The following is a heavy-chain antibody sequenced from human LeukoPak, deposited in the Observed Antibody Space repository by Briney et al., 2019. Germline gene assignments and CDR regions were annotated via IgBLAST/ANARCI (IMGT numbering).Heavy chain of an antibody. CDR2: INPDGSGT. CDR3: AKDSQYNWNYGGPFDY. D-gene: IGHD1-7*01. CDR1: GFTFSSYW. V-gene: IGHV3-74*01. Sequence: PGGSLRLSCAASGFTFSSYWMHWVRQSPGKGLVWVSRINPDGSGTSHADSVKGRFTISRDNSKNTLYLQMNSLRAEDTAVYYCAKDSQYNWNYGGPFDYWGQGTLVTVSS. J-gene: IGHJ4*02.